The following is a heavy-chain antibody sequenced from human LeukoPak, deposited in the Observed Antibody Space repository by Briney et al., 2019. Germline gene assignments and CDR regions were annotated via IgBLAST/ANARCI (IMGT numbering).Heavy chain of an antibody. CDR2: IYYSGST. V-gene: IGHV4-59*01. D-gene: IGHD3-9*01. Sequence: SETLSLTCTVSGGSISNYYWSWIRQPPGKGLEWIGYIYYSGSTNYNPSLKSRVTISLDTSKNQFSLKLSSVTAADTAAYYCARGLNYDLFASGNWLDPWGQGTLVTVSS. J-gene: IGHJ5*02. CDR3: ARGLNYDLFASGNWLDP. CDR1: GGSISNYY.